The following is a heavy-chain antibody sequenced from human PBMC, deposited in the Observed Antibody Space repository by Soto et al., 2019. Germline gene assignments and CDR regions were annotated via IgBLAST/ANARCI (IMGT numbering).Heavy chain of an antibody. CDR3: ARQKLKSSTWYGSIDS. V-gene: IGHV3-23*01. CDR2: ISAGSGNS. CDR1: GFSFGTHA. J-gene: IGHJ4*02. D-gene: IGHD2-2*01. Sequence: GGSLRLSCVASGFSFGTHAMTWVRQAPGKGLEWVSVISAGSGNSYYADSVKGRFSVSRDNSKNTLWLQMDSLRAEDTGLYYCARQKLKSSTWYGSIDSWGQGTLVTVSS.